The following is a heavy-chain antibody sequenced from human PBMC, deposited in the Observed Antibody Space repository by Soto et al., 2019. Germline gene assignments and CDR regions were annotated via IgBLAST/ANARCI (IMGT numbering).Heavy chain of an antibody. V-gene: IGHV4-59*01. CDR1: GGSISSYY. D-gene: IGHD3-16*01. CDR2: IYYSGST. Sequence: QVQLQESGPGLVKPSETLSLTCTVSGGSISSYYWSWIRQPPGKGLEWIGYIYYSGSTNYNPSLKSRVTISVDTSKNQFSLKLSSVTAADTAVYYCARDLRMGGVDYWGKGPLVTVSS. J-gene: IGHJ4*02. CDR3: ARDLRMGGVDY.